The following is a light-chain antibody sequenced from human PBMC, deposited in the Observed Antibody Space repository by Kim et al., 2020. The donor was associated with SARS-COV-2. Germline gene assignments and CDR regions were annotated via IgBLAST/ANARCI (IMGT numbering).Light chain of an antibody. V-gene: IGKV2-28*01. CDR2: LGS. J-gene: IGKJ5*01. CDR3: MQALQTPIT. Sequence: DIVMTQSPLSLPVTPGEPASISCRSSQGLLHSNGYNYLDWYLQKPGQSPQLLIYLGSNRASGVPDGFSGSGSGTDFTLKISRVEAEDVGVYYCMQALQTPITFGQGTRLEIK. CDR1: QGLLHSNGYNY.